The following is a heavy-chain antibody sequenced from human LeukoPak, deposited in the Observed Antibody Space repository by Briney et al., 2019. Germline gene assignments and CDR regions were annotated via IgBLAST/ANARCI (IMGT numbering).Heavy chain of an antibody. J-gene: IGHJ6*03. Sequence: GASVKVSCKASGYTFTSYGISWVRQAPGQGLEWMGWISAYNDNTHYAQKLQGRVTMTTDTSTSTDYMELRSLRSDDTAVYYCARGRFLEWSWPLYYYYYMDVWGKGTTVTVSS. V-gene: IGHV1-18*01. D-gene: IGHD3-3*01. CDR3: ARGRFLEWSWPLYYYYYMDV. CDR1: GYTFTSYG. CDR2: ISAYNDNT.